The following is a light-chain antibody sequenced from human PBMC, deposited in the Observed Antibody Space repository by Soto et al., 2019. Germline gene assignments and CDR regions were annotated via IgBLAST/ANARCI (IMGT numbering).Light chain of an antibody. CDR3: QQYNSYLWT. CDR1: QSISSW. J-gene: IGKJ1*01. CDR2: DAS. V-gene: IGKV1-5*01. Sequence: DIQMTQSPSTLSASVGDRVTITCRASQSISSWLAWYQQKPGKAPKLLIYDASSLESGVPSRFSGSGSGTEFPLTSSSLQPDAFATYYCQQYNSYLWTFGQGHKVQIK.